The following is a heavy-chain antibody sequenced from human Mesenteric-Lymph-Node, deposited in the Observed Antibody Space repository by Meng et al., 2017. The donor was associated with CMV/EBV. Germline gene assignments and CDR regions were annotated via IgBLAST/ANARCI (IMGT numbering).Heavy chain of an antibody. CDR1: GYTFTSYG. Sequence: ASVKVSCKASGYTFTSYGISWVRQAPGQGLEWMGWISAYNGNTNYAQKLQGRVTMTTDTSTSTAYMELRSLRSDDTAAYYCARAAPRGKWYYYGMDVWGQGTTVTVSS. J-gene: IGHJ6*02. V-gene: IGHV1-18*01. D-gene: IGHD6-6*01. CDR3: ARAAPRGKWYYYGMDV. CDR2: ISAYNGNT.